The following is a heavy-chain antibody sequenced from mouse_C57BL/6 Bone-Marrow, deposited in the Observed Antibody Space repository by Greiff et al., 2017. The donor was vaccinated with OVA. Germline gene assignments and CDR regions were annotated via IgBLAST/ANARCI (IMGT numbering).Heavy chain of an antibody. V-gene: IGHV14-4*01. Sequence: EVQLVESGAELVRPGASVKLSCTASGFNIKDDYMHWVKQRPEQGLEWIGWIDPENGDTEYASKFQGKATITADTSSNTAYLQLSSLTSEDTAVYYCTTPIYYYGSSLDYWGQGTTLTVSS. CDR1: GFNIKDDY. CDR2: IDPENGDT. D-gene: IGHD1-1*01. J-gene: IGHJ2*01. CDR3: TTPIYYYGSSLDY.